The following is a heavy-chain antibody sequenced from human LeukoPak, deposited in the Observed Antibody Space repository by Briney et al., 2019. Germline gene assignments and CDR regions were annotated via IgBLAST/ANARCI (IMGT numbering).Heavy chain of an antibody. Sequence: GGSLRLSCVGSTFTFSDYGMHWVRQAPGKGLEWVAFIRNDGAKTYYADSVKGRFTISRDNSKNTLYLQMNSLRAEDTAVYYCAKDHLYWGQGTLVTVSS. CDR3: AKDHLY. J-gene: IGHJ4*02. CDR1: TFTFSDYG. CDR2: IRNDGAKT. V-gene: IGHV3-30*02.